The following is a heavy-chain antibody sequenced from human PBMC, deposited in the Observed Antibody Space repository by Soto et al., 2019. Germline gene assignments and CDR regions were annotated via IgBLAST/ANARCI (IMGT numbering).Heavy chain of an antibody. CDR3: ARDRRDYGANDAFDI. D-gene: IGHD4-17*01. V-gene: IGHV3-53*01. CDR1: GFTVSSNY. Sequence: GGSLRLSCAASGFTVSSNYMSWVRQAPGKGLEWVSVIYSGGSTYYADSVKGRFTISRDNSKNTLYLQMNSLRAEDTAVYYCARDRRDYGANDAFDIWGQGTMVTVS. CDR2: IYSGGST. J-gene: IGHJ3*02.